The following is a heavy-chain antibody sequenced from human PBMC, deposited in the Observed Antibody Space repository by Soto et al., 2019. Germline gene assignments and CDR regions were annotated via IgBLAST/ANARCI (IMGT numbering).Heavy chain of an antibody. CDR1: RLTLNSFG. J-gene: IGHJ6*02. D-gene: IGHD3-16*01. CDR2: IWYDGSNK. Sequence: PGGSMRLSCAASRLTLNSFGMHLVRKAPGKGLEWVAVIWYDGSNKYYADSVKGRFTISRDNSKNTLYLQMNSLRGEDTAVYYCARDPGKWGRSYYGMDVWGQGTTVTVSS. V-gene: IGHV3-33*01. CDR3: ARDPGKWGRSYYGMDV.